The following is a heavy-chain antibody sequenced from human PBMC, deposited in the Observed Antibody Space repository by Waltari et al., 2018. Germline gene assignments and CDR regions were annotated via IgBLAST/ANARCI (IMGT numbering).Heavy chain of an antibody. D-gene: IGHD1-26*01. V-gene: IGHV3-74*01. CDR3: ASDVHSGRYGWFDP. CDR2: SKGDGSAT. CDR1: GFTFSTFW. J-gene: IGHJ5*02. Sequence: EVQLVESGGDLVQPGGSLRLSCAASGFTFSTFWVHWVRQVPGKGLVWGSRSKGDGSATSYANSGKGRFTISRDNAKNTVYLQMNSLRAEDTAVYHCASDVHSGRYGWFDPWGQGTLVTVSS.